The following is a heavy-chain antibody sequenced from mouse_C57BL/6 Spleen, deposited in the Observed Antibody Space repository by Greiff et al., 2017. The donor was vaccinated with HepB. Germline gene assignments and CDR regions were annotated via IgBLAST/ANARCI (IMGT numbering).Heavy chain of an antibody. J-gene: IGHJ2*01. CDR2: IYPGDGDT. CDR3: ARKGDGYYGVYFDY. Sequence: VQLQQSGAELVKPGASVKISCKASGYAFSSYWMNWVKQRPGKGLEWIGQIYPGDGDTNYNGKFKGKATLTADKSSSTAYMQLSSLTSEDSAVYFCARKGDGYYGVYFDYWGQGTTLTVSS. CDR1: GYAFSSYW. D-gene: IGHD2-3*01. V-gene: IGHV1-80*01.